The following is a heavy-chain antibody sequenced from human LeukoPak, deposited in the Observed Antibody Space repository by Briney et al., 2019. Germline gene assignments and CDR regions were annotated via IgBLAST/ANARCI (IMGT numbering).Heavy chain of an antibody. CDR1: GYTFTSYG. V-gene: IGHV1-18*01. D-gene: IGHD2-2*02. CDR2: ISAYNGNT. J-gene: IGHJ5*02. Sequence: ASVKVSCKASGYTFTSYGISWVRQAPGQGLEWMGWISAYNGNTNYAQKLQGRVTMTTDTSTSTAYMELRSLRSDDTAVYYCARGSEPLGYCSSTSCYKPRYNWFDPWGQGTLVTVSS. CDR3: ARGSEPLGYCSSTSCYKPRYNWFDP.